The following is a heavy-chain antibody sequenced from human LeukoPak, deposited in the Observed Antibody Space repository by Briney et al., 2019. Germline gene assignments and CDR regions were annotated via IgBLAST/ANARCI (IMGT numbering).Heavy chain of an antibody. CDR1: GFTVSSNY. Sequence: GGSLRLSCAASGFTVSSNYMSWVRQAPGKGLEWVSVIYSGGSTYYADSVKGRFTTSRDNSKNTLYLQMNSLRAEDTAVYYCAREGYYDSKVDYWGQGTLVTVSS. D-gene: IGHD3-22*01. CDR3: AREGYYDSKVDY. CDR2: IYSGGST. J-gene: IGHJ4*02. V-gene: IGHV3-66*01.